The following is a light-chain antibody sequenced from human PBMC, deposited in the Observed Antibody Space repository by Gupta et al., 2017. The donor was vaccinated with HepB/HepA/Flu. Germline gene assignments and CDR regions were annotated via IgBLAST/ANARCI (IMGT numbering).Light chain of an antibody. J-gene: IGLJ3*02. V-gene: IGLV1-47*01. CDR2: RNH. CDR3: AAWDDSRRGWV. CDR1: SSNLGRNY. Sequence: SVLTQPPSASGTPGQRVTMSCSGSSSNLGRNYVYWYQQLPGTAPKLVIYRNHQWPSGVPDRFSGSKSGTSASLAISGLRPEDEADYYCAAWDDSRRGWVFGGGTKLTVL.